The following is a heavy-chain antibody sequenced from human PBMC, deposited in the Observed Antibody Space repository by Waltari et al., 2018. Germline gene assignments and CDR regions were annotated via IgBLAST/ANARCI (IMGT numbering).Heavy chain of an antibody. CDR1: GFPFRLNY. CDR2: LYPTGPT. V-gene: IGHV3-53*01. CDR3: ARAGLGSPLDWMRLLDL. Sequence: EVQLVESGGGLTQPGGTLRLSSAATGFPFRLNYITWVRQAPGKGLEWVSVLYPTGPTYYADSVRGRFTISRDDSNNTLFLHMNTLRADDTAKYYCARAGLGSPLDWMRLLDLWGQGTQVTVSS. D-gene: IGHD2-21*02. J-gene: IGHJ5*02.